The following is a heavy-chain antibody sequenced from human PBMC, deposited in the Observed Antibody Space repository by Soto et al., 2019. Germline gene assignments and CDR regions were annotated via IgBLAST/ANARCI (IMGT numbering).Heavy chain of an antibody. D-gene: IGHD4-17*01. CDR2: IYWDDDK. CDR3: AHWSANYGDYENGAFDI. CDR1: GFSLSTSGVG. J-gene: IGHJ3*02. V-gene: IGHV2-5*02. Sequence: QITLKESGPTLVKPTQTLTLTCTFSGFSLSTSGVGVGWIRQPPGKALEWLALIYWDDDKRYSPSLKSRLTITKDTSKNQVVLTMTNMDPVDTATYYCAHWSANYGDYENGAFDIWGQGTMVTVSS.